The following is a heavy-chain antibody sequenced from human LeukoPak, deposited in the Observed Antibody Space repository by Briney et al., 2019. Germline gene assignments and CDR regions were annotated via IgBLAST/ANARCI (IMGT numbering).Heavy chain of an antibody. CDR3: ARSGRGTYYYFDY. CDR2: ISGSNGNT. V-gene: IGHV1-18*01. J-gene: IGHJ4*02. D-gene: IGHD1-26*01. Sequence: ASVKVSCKASGYTFTRYGMSWVRQAPGQGLEWMGWISGSNGNTNYAQKLQGRVTMTTDTSTGTAYMELRSLRSDDTAVYYCARSGRGTYYYFDYWGQGTLVTVSS. CDR1: GYTFTRYG.